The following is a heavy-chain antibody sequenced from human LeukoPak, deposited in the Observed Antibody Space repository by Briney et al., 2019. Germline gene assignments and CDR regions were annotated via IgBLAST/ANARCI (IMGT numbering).Heavy chain of an antibody. CDR2: ISYDGSNK. D-gene: IGHD6-19*01. V-gene: IGHV3-30*03. CDR1: GFTFSSYG. CDR3: ARDIIAVAGRVIDY. J-gene: IGHJ4*02. Sequence: GGSLRLSCAASGFTFSSYGMHWVRQAPGKGLEWVAVISYDGSNKYYADSVKGRFTISRDNSKNTLYLQMNSLRAEDTAVYYCARDIIAVAGRVIDYWGQGTLVTVSS.